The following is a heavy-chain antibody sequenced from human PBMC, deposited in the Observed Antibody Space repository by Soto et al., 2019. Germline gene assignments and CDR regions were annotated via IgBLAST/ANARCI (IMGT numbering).Heavy chain of an antibody. CDR2: MYPGDSDT. Sequence: GESLKICCSGSGYTFANYWIGWVRQMPGKGLEWMGIMYPGDSDTRYSPSFQGQVTISADKSISTAYLQWSSLKASDTVIYYCGSQGSGYSYYNGEDVWGQGTTVTVSA. V-gene: IGHV5-51*01. CDR3: GSQGSGYSYYNGEDV. D-gene: IGHD1-26*01. CDR1: GYTFANYW. J-gene: IGHJ6*01.